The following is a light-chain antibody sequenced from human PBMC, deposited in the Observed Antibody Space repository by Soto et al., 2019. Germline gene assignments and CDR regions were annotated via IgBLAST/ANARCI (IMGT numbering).Light chain of an antibody. V-gene: IGLV2-14*01. J-gene: IGLJ3*02. CDR3: SSYTNSNTKV. Sequence: QSVLTQPASVSGSPGQSITISCTGTSNDVGGYNYVSWYQQHPGKAPKHMIYEVSNWPSGVSNRFSGSKSGNTASLTISGLQAEDEADYYCSSYTNSNTKVFGGGTKLTVL. CDR1: SNDVGGYNY. CDR2: EVS.